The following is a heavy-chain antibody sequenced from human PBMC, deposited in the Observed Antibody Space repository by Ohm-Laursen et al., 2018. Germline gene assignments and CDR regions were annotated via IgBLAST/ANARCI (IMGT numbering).Heavy chain of an antibody. CDR2: INHSRST. Sequence: SDTLSLTCAVSGYSISSGYYWGWIRQPPGKGLEWIGEINHSRSTKYNSSFKSRVTISVDTSKDQFSLKLNSVTAADTAVYYCARSFDTYYFDLWGQGTLVTVSS. V-gene: IGHV4-38-2*01. J-gene: IGHJ4*02. CDR3: ARSFDTYYFDL. CDR1: GYSISSGYY.